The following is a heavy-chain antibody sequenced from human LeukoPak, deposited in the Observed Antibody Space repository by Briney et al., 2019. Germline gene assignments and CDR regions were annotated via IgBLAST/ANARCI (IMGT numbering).Heavy chain of an antibody. CDR3: AKDSGSYFEYFDY. V-gene: IGHV3-9*03. CDR2: ISWNSGSI. CDR1: GFTFDDYA. J-gene: IGHJ4*02. D-gene: IGHD1-26*01. Sequence: TGGSLRLSCAASGFTFDDYAMHWVWQAPGKGLEWVSGISWNSGSIGYADSVKGRFTISRDNAKNSLYLQMNSLRAEDMALYYCAKDSGSYFEYFDYWGQGTLVTVSS.